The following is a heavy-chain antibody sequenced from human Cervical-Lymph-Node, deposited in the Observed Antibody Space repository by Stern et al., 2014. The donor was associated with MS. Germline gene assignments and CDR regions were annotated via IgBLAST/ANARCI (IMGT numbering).Heavy chain of an antibody. V-gene: IGHV7-4-1*02. Sequence: VQLVQSGSELKKPGASVKVSCKASGYTFTSFALNWVRQAPGQGLEWMGWINTNTEKATYAKGCRVRFVFSLVTSVTTAFLQISILKADDTAVYFCARTDSSGYLIDYWGQGTLVSVSS. D-gene: IGHD3-22*01. CDR3: ARTDSSGYLIDY. CDR2: INTNTEKA. CDR1: GYTFTSFA. J-gene: IGHJ4*02.